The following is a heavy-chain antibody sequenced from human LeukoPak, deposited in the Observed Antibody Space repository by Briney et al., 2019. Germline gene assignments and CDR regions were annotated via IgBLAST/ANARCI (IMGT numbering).Heavy chain of an antibody. Sequence: ASVKVSCKASGYTFTSYAMNWVRQAPGQGLEWMGWINTNTGNPTYAQGFTGRSVFSLDTSVSTAYLQISSLKAEDTAVYYCAREGVVVPAAQIELQLYYYYYMDVWGKGTTVTVSS. J-gene: IGHJ6*03. V-gene: IGHV7-4-1*02. CDR1: GYTFTSYA. D-gene: IGHD2-2*01. CDR2: INTNTGNP. CDR3: AREGVVVPAAQIELQLYYYYYMDV.